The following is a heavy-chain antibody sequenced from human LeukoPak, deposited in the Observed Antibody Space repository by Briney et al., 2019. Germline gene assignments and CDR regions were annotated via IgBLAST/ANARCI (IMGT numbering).Heavy chain of an antibody. CDR2: NNPNSGGP. J-gene: IGHJ4*02. CDR3: ARDLGLTTTYCDY. Sequence: ASVNVSCTPSGYTFTGYYMHWVRQAPRQGREGMGWNNPNSGGPNYAQTCQGRVTMTRDPSISTAYMELSRLRSDDTAVYYCARDLGLTTTYCDYWGQGTLVTVSS. V-gene: IGHV1-2*02. D-gene: IGHD4/OR15-4a*01. CDR1: GYTFTGYY.